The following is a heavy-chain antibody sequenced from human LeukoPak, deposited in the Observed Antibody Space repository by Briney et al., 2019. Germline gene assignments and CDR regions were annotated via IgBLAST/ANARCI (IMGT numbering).Heavy chain of an antibody. CDR2: INHSGST. D-gene: IGHD6-13*01. CDR3: ARFGRIAAAGTGYYYYMDV. J-gene: IGHJ6*03. Sequence: SETLSLTCAVYGGSFSGYYWSWICQPPGKGLEWIGEINHSGSTNYNPSLKSRVTISVDTSKNQFSLKLSSVTAADTAVYYCARFGRIAAAGTGYYYYMDVWGKGTTVTVS. CDR1: GGSFSGYY. V-gene: IGHV4-34*01.